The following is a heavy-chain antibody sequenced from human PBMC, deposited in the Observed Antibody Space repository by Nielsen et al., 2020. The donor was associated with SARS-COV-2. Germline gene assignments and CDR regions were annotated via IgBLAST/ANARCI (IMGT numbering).Heavy chain of an antibody. CDR3: ARASWLRAQLDY. V-gene: IGHV4-59*01. CDR1: GFTFDDYG. CDR2: IYYSGST. Sequence: ESLKISCAASGFTFDDYGMSWIRQPPGKGLEWIGYIYYSGSTNYNPSLKSRVTISVDTSKNQFSLKLSSVTAADTAVYYCARASWLRAQLDYWGQGTLVTVSS. J-gene: IGHJ4*02. D-gene: IGHD5-12*01.